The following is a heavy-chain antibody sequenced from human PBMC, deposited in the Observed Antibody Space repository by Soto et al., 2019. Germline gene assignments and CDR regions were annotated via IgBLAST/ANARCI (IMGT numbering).Heavy chain of an antibody. CDR3: ARVAPYCSTTTCYIDS. CDR1: GFTFSSYP. CDR2: IGGSGTGFNT. Sequence: EVQLLESGGGLVRPGGSLRLSCAASGFTFSSYPMKWVRQGRGKGLEWVSTIGGSGTGFNTDYADSVKGRFVISRDNSKNTVYLQLNSLRAEDTALYYCARVAPYCSTTTCYIDSWGQGALVTVSS. J-gene: IGHJ4*02. D-gene: IGHD2-2*01. V-gene: IGHV3-23*01.